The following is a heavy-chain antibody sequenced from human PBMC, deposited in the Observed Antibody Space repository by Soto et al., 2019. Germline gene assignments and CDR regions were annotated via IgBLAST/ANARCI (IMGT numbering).Heavy chain of an antibody. CDR2: IIPIFGTA. CDR1: GGTFSGYA. J-gene: IGHJ3*02. V-gene: IGHV1-69*13. Sequence: SVNVSFSASGGTFSGYAISWVRHAPGQGLECMGGIIPIFGTANYAQKFQGRVTITADESTSTAYMELSSLRSEDTAVYYCASLTYYYDSSGYYLDAFDIWGQGTMVTVSS. D-gene: IGHD3-22*01. CDR3: ASLTYYYDSSGYYLDAFDI.